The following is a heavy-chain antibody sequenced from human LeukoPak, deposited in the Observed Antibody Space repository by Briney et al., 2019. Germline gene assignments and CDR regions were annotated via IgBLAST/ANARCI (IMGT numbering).Heavy chain of an antibody. D-gene: IGHD3-3*01. CDR1: GFTFSSYA. CDR2: ISGSGGST. J-gene: IGHJ4*02. Sequence: GGSLRLSCAASGFTFSSYAMSWVRQAPGKGLEWVSAISGSGGSTYYADSVKGRFTISRDNSKNTLYLQMNSLRAEDTAVYYCAKGTNFGVVMGGYFDYWGQGTLVTVSS. V-gene: IGHV3-23*01. CDR3: AKGTNFGVVMGGYFDY.